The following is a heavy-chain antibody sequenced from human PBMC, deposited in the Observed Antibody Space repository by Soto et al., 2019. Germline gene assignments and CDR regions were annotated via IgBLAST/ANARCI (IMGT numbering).Heavy chain of an antibody. Sequence: QVQLVESGGGVVQPGRSLRLSCAASGFTFSNYAMYWVRQTPAKGLEWVAIASLEGSNKYYADSVKGRFTISRDNSKGTLHLRMNILRAEDPAVYYCARSRQSLFYGVDVWGQGTTVTVSS. D-gene: IGHD4-4*01. CDR1: GFTFSNYA. V-gene: IGHV3-30-3*01. CDR2: ASLEGSNK. CDR3: ARSRQSLFYGVDV. J-gene: IGHJ6*02.